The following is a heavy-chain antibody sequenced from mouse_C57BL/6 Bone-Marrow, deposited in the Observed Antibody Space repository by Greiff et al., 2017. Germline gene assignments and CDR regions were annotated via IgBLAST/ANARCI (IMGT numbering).Heavy chain of an antibody. CDR2: INPNNGGT. Sequence: EVQLQQSGPELVKPGASVKISCKASGYTFTDYYMNWVKQSHGKSLEWIGDINPNNGGTSYNQKFKGKATLTVDKSSSTAYMELRSLTSEDSAVYYCARWRIYYDYDGGFAYWGQGTLVTVSA. D-gene: IGHD2-4*01. J-gene: IGHJ3*01. CDR1: GYTFTDYY. CDR3: ARWRIYYDYDGGFAY. V-gene: IGHV1-26*01.